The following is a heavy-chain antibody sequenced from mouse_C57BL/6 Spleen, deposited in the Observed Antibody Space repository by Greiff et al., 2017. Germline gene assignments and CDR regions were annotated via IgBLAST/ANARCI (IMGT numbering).Heavy chain of an antibody. Sequence: EVKLMESGGGLVKPGGSLKLSCAASGFTFTDYAMHWVRQAPEKGLEWVAYISSGSSTIYYADTVKGRFTISRDNAKNTLFLQMTSLRSEDTAMYYCARSNLYYFDYWGQGTTLTVSS. CDR3: ARSNLYYFDY. J-gene: IGHJ2*01. V-gene: IGHV5-17*01. CDR2: ISSGSSTI. CDR1: GFTFTDYA.